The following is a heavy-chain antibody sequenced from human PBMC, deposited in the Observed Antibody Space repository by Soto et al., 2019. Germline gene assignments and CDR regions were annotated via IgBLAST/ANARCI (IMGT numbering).Heavy chain of an antibody. CDR2: ISSSSSYI. Sequence: PGGSLRLSGAASGFTFSSYGMNWVRQAPWKGLEWVSSISSSSSYIYYADSVKGRFTISRDNAKNSLYLQMNSLRAEDTAVYYCARDQRIWFGELYAFDICGQGTMVTVSS. J-gene: IGHJ3*02. V-gene: IGHV3-21*01. CDR1: GFTFSSYG. D-gene: IGHD3-10*01. CDR3: ARDQRIWFGELYAFDI.